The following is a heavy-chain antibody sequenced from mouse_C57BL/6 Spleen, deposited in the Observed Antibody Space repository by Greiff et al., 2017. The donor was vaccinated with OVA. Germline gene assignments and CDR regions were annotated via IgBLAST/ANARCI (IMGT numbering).Heavy chain of an antibody. Sequence: EVQRVESGGGLVKPGGSLKLSCAASGFTFSDYGMHWVRQAPEKGLEWVAYISSGSITIYYADTVKGRFTISRDNAKNTLFLQMTSLRSEDTAMYYCARRGYYYYGSSLAWFAYWGQGTLVTVSA. CDR2: ISSGSITI. D-gene: IGHD1-1*01. V-gene: IGHV5-17*01. CDR1: GFTFSDYG. CDR3: ARRGYYYYGSSLAWFAY. J-gene: IGHJ3*01.